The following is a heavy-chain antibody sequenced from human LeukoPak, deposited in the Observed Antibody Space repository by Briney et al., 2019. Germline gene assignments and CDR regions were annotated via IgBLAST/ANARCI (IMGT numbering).Heavy chain of an antibody. CDR1: GGSIRGSVYF. J-gene: IGHJ4*02. V-gene: IGHV4-39*01. CDR3: ARRDSYYDILTGFDY. D-gene: IGHD3-9*01. CDR2: IYHSGST. Sequence: PSETLSLTCTVSGGSIRGSVYFWGWIRQPPGKGLEWIGSIYHSGSTHYNPSLKSRVTISVDTSKNQFSLNLSSVTAADTAVYYCARRDSYYDILTGFDYWGQGTLVTVSS.